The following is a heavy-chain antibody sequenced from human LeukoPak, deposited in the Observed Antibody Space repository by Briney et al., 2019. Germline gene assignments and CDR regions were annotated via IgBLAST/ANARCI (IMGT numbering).Heavy chain of an antibody. V-gene: IGHV3-48*04. J-gene: IGHJ6*03. CDR1: GFTFSSYS. D-gene: IGHD6-19*01. CDR2: ISSSRSTI. Sequence: GGSLRLSCAASGFTFSSYSMDWVRQAPGKGLEWVSYISSSRSTILYADSVKGRFTISRDNAKNSLYLQMNRLRAEDTAVYYCARVMEQSHKYHYIDVWGKGTTVAVSS. CDR3: ARVMEQSHKYHYIDV.